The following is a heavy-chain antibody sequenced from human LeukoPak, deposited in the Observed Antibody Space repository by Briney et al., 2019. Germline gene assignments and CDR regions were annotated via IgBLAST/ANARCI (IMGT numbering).Heavy chain of an antibody. D-gene: IGHD3-22*01. V-gene: IGHV1-2*02. CDR1: GYTFTVYF. CDR3: ARELNYDSSGYYFDY. Sequence: GASVKVSCKASGYTFTVYFMHWVRQAPGQGLEWMGWINPNSGGTNYAQKFQGRVTMTRDTPISTAYMELSRPRSDDTAVYYCARELNYDSSGYYFDYWGQGTLVTVSS. J-gene: IGHJ4*02. CDR2: INPNSGGT.